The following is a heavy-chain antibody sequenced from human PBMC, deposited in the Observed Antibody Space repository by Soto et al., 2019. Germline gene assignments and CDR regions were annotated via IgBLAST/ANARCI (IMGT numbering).Heavy chain of an antibody. J-gene: IGHJ4*02. CDR1: GFSLSTSGVG. D-gene: IGHD3-9*01. V-gene: IGHV2-5*02. CDR3: ARRRRYWAQYSFDY. Sequence: QITLKESGPTLVKPTQTLTLTCTFSGFSLSTSGVGVGWIRQPPGKALEWVALIYWDDDKRYSPSLKSRLTITKDASKNSVVLTMTNLDPVDTATYDCARRRRYWAQYSFDYWGQGTLVTVSS. CDR2: IYWDDDK.